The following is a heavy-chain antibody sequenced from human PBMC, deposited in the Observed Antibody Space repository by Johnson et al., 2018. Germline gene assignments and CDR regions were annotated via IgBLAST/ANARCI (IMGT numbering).Heavy chain of an antibody. CDR1: GFTFSSYW. D-gene: IGHD6-6*01. J-gene: IGHJ6*02. Sequence: VQLVESGGGLVQPGGSLRLSCAASGFTFSSYWMSWVRQAPGKGLEWVANIKQDGSEKYYVDSVKGRFTISRDNPKNSLYLQMNSLRAEVTALYYCAKDGGSSGYYYGMDVWGQGATVPVAS. V-gene: IGHV3-7*03. CDR3: AKDGGSSGYYYGMDV. CDR2: IKQDGSEK.